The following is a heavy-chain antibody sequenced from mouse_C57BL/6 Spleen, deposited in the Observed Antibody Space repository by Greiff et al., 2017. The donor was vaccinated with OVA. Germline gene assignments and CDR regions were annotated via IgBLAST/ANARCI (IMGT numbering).Heavy chain of an antibody. CDR1: GFTFNTYA. CDR3: VRAHYYGSSPHAMDY. Sequence: EVNVVESGGGLVQPKGSLKLSCAASGFTFNTYAMHWVRQAPGKGLEWVARIRSKSSNYATYYADSVKDRFTISRDDSQSMLYLQMNNLKTEDTAMYYCVRAHYYGSSPHAMDYWGQGTSVTVSS. J-gene: IGHJ4*01. V-gene: IGHV10-3*01. D-gene: IGHD1-1*01. CDR2: IRSKSSNYAT.